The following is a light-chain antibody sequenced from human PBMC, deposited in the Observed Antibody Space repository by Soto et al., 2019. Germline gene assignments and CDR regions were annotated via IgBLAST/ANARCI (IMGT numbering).Light chain of an antibody. J-gene: IGKJ3*01. Sequence: DIQLTQSPSFLSASVGDRVTITRRASQGISSYLAWYQQKPGKAPKLLIYAASTLQSGVPSRFSGSGSGTEFTLTISSLQPEDFATYNCQQLNSYPLFGPGTKVDIK. CDR1: QGISSY. V-gene: IGKV1-9*01. CDR2: AAS. CDR3: QQLNSYPL.